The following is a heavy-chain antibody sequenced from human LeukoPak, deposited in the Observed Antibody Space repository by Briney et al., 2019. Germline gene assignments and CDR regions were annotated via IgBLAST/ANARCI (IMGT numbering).Heavy chain of an antibody. D-gene: IGHD6-13*01. Sequence: PGGSLRLSCAASGFNFDDYGMSWVRQASGKGLEWVSAISGSGGSTYYADSVKGRFTISRDNSKNTLYLQMNNLRAEDTAVYYCAKDPSSSWYENWFDPWGQGTLVTVSS. CDR3: AKDPSSSWYENWFDP. CDR2: ISGSGGST. V-gene: IGHV3-23*01. CDR1: GFNFDDYG. J-gene: IGHJ5*02.